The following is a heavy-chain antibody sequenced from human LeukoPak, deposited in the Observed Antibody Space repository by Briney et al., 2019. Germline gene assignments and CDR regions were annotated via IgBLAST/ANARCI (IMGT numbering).Heavy chain of an antibody. J-gene: IGHJ6*03. V-gene: IGHV4-39*01. D-gene: IGHD3-22*01. CDR3: ARQGYDSSGYFTPNYYYYYMDV. Sequence: PSETLSLTCTVSGGSISSSSYYWGWIRQPPGKGLEWIGRVYYSGSTYFNPSLKRRVTISVDPPKNQFSLKLSSVTAANTAVYYCARQGYDSSGYFTPNYYYYYMDVWGKGTTVTVSS. CDR2: VYYSGST. CDR1: GGSISSSSYY.